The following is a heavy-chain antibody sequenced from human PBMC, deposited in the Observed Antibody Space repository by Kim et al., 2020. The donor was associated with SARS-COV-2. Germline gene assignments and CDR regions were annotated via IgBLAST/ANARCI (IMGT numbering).Heavy chain of an antibody. D-gene: IGHD1-26*01. J-gene: IGHJ4*02. CDR2: ISYDGSNK. V-gene: IGHV3-30*18. CDR1: GFTFSSYG. Sequence: GGSLRLSCAASGFTFSSYGMHWVRQAPGKGLEWVAVISYDGSNKYYADSVKGRFTISRDNSKNTLYLQMNSLRAEDTAVYYCAKSPRWELRRYFDYWGQG. CDR3: AKSPRWELRRYFDY.